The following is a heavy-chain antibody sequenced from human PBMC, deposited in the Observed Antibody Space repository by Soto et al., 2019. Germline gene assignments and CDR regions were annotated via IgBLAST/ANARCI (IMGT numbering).Heavy chain of an antibody. Sequence: PGGSVRLSCVASGFTFSSYGMHWVRQAPCKGLEWVTVISYEGSNKYYADSVKGRFAISRDNSKNTLYLQMNSLRTEDTAVYYCAKDRIGYYYGSGSPNPFFDYWGQGTLVTVSS. D-gene: IGHD3-10*01. V-gene: IGHV3-30*18. CDR1: GFTFSSYG. CDR3: AKDRIGYYYGSGSPNPFFDY. J-gene: IGHJ4*02. CDR2: ISYEGSNK.